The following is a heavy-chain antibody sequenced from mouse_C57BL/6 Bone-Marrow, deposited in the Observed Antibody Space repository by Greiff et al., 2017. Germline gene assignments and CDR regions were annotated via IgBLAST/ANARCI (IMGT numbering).Heavy chain of an antibody. D-gene: IGHD2-1*01. V-gene: IGHV6-6*01. CDR1: GFTFSDAW. J-gene: IGHJ3*01. Sequence: DVMLVESGGGLVQPGGSLQLSCVVSGFTFSDAWMDWVRQSPGKGLEWVAEIRNKANIHATYYTESVKGRFTISRDDSKSSGYLQMNSLRAEDTGIYYCTGGNYGRFAYGGQGTLVTVSA. CDR2: IRNKANIHAT. CDR3: TGGNYGRFAY.